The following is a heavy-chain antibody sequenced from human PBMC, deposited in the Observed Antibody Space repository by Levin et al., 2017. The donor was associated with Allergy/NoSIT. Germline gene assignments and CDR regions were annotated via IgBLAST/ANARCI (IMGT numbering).Heavy chain of an antibody. Sequence: SETLSLTCAVYGGSFSGYYWSWIRQPPGKGLEWIGEINHSGSTNYNPSLKSRVTISVDTSKNQFSLKLSSVTAADTAVYYCARWGKNRLRIAAAGNPDYWGQGTLVTVSS. CDR3: ARWGKNRLRIAAAGNPDY. J-gene: IGHJ4*02. CDR1: GGSFSGYY. D-gene: IGHD6-13*01. V-gene: IGHV4-34*01. CDR2: INHSGST.